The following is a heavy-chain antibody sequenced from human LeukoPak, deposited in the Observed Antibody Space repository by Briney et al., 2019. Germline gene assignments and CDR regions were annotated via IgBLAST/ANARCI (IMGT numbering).Heavy chain of an antibody. CDR2: IYHSGST. Sequence: PSETLSLTCAVSGGSISSGGYSWSWIRQPPGKGLEWIGYIYHSGSTYYNPSLKSRVTISVDTSKNQFSLKLSSVTAADTAVYYCARPDSSSGYPDAFDIWGQGTIVSVSS. D-gene: IGHD3-22*01. J-gene: IGHJ3*02. CDR3: ARPDSSSGYPDAFDI. V-gene: IGHV4-30-2*02. CDR1: GGSISSGGYS.